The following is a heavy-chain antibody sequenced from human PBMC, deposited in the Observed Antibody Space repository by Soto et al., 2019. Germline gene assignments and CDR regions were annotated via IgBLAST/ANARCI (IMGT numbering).Heavy chain of an antibody. J-gene: IGHJ4*02. CDR1: GGSISSSSYY. D-gene: IGHD3-9*01. Sequence: QLQLQESGPGLVKPSETLSLTCTVSGGSISSSSYYWGWIRQPPGKGLEWIGSIYYSGSTYYNPSLKSRVTIPVDTSKNQFSLKLSSVTAADTAVYYCATTGYYDILTADYWGQGTLVTVSS. V-gene: IGHV4-39*01. CDR2: IYYSGST. CDR3: ATTGYYDILTADY.